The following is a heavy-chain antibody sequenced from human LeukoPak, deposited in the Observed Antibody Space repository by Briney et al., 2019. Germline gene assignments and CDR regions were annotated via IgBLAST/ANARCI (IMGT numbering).Heavy chain of an antibody. CDR2: TYYRSKWYN. J-gene: IGHJ4*02. D-gene: IGHD2-8*02. CDR1: GDSVSSKSAA. Sequence: SQTLSLTCAISGDSVSSKSAAWNWIRHSPSRGLELLGRTYYRSKWYNEYAVSLKRRITINPDTSKNQFSLQLNSVAPEDTAVYYCARTTGHFDYWGQGTLVTVSS. CDR3: ARTTGHFDY. V-gene: IGHV6-1*01.